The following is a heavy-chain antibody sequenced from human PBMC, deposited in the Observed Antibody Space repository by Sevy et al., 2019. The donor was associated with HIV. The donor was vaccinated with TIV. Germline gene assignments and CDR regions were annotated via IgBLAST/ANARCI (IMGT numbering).Heavy chain of an antibody. CDR2: IYDVSST. D-gene: IGHD3-22*01. V-gene: IGHV3-53*01. J-gene: IGHJ3*02. CDR1: GFSVSSYY. CDR3: AGARYDSSGSFDALDI. Sequence: GGSLRLSCAASGFSVSSYYMSWVRQAPGKGLEWVSLIYDVSSTYFADSVRGRFTISRDSSKNTLYLQMNSLRAEDTAVYYCAGARYDSSGSFDALDIWGQGTMVTVSS.